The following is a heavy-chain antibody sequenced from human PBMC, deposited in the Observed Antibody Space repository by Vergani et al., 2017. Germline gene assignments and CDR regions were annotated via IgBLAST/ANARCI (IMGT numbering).Heavy chain of an antibody. CDR2: IYSGGST. Sequence: EVQLVESGGGLIQPGGSLRLSCAASGFTVSSNYMSWVRQAPGKGLEWVSVIYSGGSTYYADSVKGRFTISRDNSKNTLYLQMNSLRAEDTAVYYCARDCSGGSCGHWYFDLWGRGTLVTVSS. D-gene: IGHD2-15*01. V-gene: IGHV3-53*01. CDR3: ARDCSGGSCGHWYFDL. CDR1: GFTVSSNY. J-gene: IGHJ2*01.